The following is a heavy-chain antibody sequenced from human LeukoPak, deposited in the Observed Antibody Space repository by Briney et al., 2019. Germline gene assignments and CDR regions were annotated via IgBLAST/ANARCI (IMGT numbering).Heavy chain of an antibody. D-gene: IGHD2-2*01. CDR3: ARHWESGISPVIVVVPAASMDV. CDR1: GGSISSSSYY. Sequence: SETLSLTCTVSGGSISSSSYYWGWIRQPPGKGLEWIGSIYYSGSTYYNPSLKSRVTISLDTSKNQSSLKLSSVTAADRGVYYCARHWESGISPVIVVVPAASMDVWGKGTTVTISS. J-gene: IGHJ6*03. CDR2: IYYSGST. V-gene: IGHV4-39*01.